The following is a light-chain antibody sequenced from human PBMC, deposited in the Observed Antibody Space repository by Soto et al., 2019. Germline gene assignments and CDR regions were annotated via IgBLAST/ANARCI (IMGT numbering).Light chain of an antibody. V-gene: IGKV3-20*01. J-gene: IGKJ1*01. Sequence: EIVLTQSPGTLSLSPGERATPSCRASETVAGSYLAWYQQKPGQAPRLLIHGASTRATGIADRFSGSGSGTDFTLTISRLEPEDFAVYYCQLYGTSPKTFGQGTKV. CDR3: QLYGTSPKT. CDR2: GAS. CDR1: ETVAGSY.